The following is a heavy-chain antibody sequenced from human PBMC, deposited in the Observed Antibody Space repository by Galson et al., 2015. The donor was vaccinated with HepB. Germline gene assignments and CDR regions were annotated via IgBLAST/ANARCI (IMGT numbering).Heavy chain of an antibody. D-gene: IGHD1-14*01. V-gene: IGHV1-69*01. Sequence: QSGAEVTKPGESLKISCKASGGTFSSYAISWVRQAPGQGLEWMGGIIPIFGTANYAQKFQGRVTITADESTSTAYMELSSLRSEDTAVYYCASVGRGWNHEVDYWGQGTLVTVSS. CDR1: GGTFSSYA. J-gene: IGHJ4*02. CDR3: ASVGRGWNHEVDY. CDR2: IIPIFGTA.